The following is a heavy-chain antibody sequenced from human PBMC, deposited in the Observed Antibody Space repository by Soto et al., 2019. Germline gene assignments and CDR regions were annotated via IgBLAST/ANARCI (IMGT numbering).Heavy chain of an antibody. Sequence: SETLSLTCTVSGASISGFYWSWIRKSAGKGLEWIGRIYATGTTDYNPSLKSRVMMSVDTSKKQFPLKWRSVTAADTAVYYCVRDGTKTLRDWFDPWGQGISVTVSS. CDR2: IYATGTT. J-gene: IGHJ5*02. V-gene: IGHV4-4*07. CDR3: VRDGTKTLRDWFDP. CDR1: GASISGFY. D-gene: IGHD1-1*01.